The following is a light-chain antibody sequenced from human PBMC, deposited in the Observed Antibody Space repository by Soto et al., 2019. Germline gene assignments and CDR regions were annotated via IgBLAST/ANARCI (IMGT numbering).Light chain of an antibody. J-gene: IGLJ1*01. CDR1: SSDVGVYDY. V-gene: IGLV2-14*01. Sequence: QSALTQPASVSGSPGQSITISCTGTSSDVGVYDYVSWYQQHPGKAPKLMIYEVSNRPSGVSNRFSGSKSGNTASLTISGLQAEHEAVYYCNSYTSSSTSVFGTGTKLTVL. CDR2: EVS. CDR3: NSYTSSSTSV.